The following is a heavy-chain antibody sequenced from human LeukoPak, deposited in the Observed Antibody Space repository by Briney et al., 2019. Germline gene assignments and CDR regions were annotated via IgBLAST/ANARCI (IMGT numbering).Heavy chain of an antibody. D-gene: IGHD1-26*01. CDR2: IKQDGSEK. CDR1: GFTFSSYG. V-gene: IGHV3-7*01. Sequence: GGSLRLSCAASGFTFSSYGMHWVRQAPGKGREGVANIKQDGSEKYYVDSVKGRFTISRDNAKNSLYLQMNSLRAEDTAVYYCASPPFGSYLFDYWGQGILVTVSS. CDR3: ASPPFGSYLFDY. J-gene: IGHJ4*02.